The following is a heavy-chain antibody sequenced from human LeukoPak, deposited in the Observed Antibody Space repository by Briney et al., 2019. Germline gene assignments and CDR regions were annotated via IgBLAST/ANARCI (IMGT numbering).Heavy chain of an antibody. D-gene: IGHD5-12*01. J-gene: IGHJ4*02. V-gene: IGHV3-66*01. CDR1: GFTVSSNY. CDR3: ARNRPQTSGYDFYYFDY. CDR2: IYSGGST. Sequence: GGSLRLSCAASGFTVSSNYMSWVRQAPGKGLEWVSAIYSGGSTYYADSVKGRFTISRDNSKNTLYLQMNSLRAEDTAVYYCARNRPQTSGYDFYYFDYWGQGTLVTVSS.